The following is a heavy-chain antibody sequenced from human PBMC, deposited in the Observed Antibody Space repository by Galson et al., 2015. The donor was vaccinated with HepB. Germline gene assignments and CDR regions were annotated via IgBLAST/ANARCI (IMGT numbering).Heavy chain of an antibody. V-gene: IGHV3-9*01. J-gene: IGHJ4*02. D-gene: IGHD3-10*01. CDR1: GFTFDDYA. Sequence: SLRLSCAASGFTFDDYAMHWVRQAPGKGLEWVSGISWNSGSIGYADSVKGRFTISRDNAKNSLYLQMNRLRAEDTALYYCAKGNTDGSGSPTAYFDYWGQGTLVTVSS. CDR2: ISWNSGSI. CDR3: AKGNTDGSGSPTAYFDY.